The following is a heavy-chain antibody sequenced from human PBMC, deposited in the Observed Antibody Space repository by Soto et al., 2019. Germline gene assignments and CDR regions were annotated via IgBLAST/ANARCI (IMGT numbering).Heavy chain of an antibody. CDR1: GYTFTSYA. J-gene: IGHJ4*02. V-gene: IGHV1-3*05. CDR2: INAGNGNT. D-gene: IGHD3-3*01. Sequence: QVQLVQSGAEEKKPGASVKVSCKASGYTFTSYAMHWVRQAPGQRLEWMGWINAGNGNTKYSQKFQGRVTITRDTSESTAYMELSSLRSEDTAVYYCARSFGVVTEFDYWGQGTLVTVSS. CDR3: ARSFGVVTEFDY.